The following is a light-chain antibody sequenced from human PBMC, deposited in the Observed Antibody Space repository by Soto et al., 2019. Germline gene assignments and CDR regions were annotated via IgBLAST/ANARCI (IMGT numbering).Light chain of an antibody. J-gene: IGKJ1*01. V-gene: IGKV3-15*01. Sequence: ELVMTQSPSTLCLSPGDIATLSCMASQSISSNLAWYPQKPVQAPRLVXYGASTRATGIPARFSGSGSGTELTLTISSLQSEDFAVYYCQQYNNWPPRTFGQGTKVDIK. CDR2: GAS. CDR3: QQYNNWPPRT. CDR1: QSISSN.